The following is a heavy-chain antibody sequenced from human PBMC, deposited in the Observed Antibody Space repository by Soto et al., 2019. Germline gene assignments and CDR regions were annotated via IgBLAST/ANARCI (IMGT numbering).Heavy chain of an antibody. V-gene: IGHV4-59*08. CDR1: GGSLSPIY. J-gene: IGHJ5*02. D-gene: IGHD3-10*02. CDR2: IYYSGTA. Sequence: SETLSLTCTVSGGSLSPIYWTWIRQPPGKGLEWIAYIYYSGTATYNPSLNSRVAISLYMSKNQLCLTLSSVTAADTAVDYCGRLGAYYHVLEPWGQGTMVTV. CDR3: GRLGAYYHVLEP.